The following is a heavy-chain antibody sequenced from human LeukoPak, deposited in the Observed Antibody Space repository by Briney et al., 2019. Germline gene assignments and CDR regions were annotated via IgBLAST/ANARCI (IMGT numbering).Heavy chain of an antibody. J-gene: IGHJ4*02. Sequence: PSETLSLTCTVSGGSISSYYWSWIRQPPGKGLEWIGYIYYSGSTNYNPSLKSRVTISVDTSKNQFSLKLSSVTAADTAVYYCARGSSLIAAAGIIDYWGQGTLVTVSS. CDR3: ARGSSLIAAAGIIDY. D-gene: IGHD6-13*01. CDR1: GGSISSYY. V-gene: IGHV4-59*01. CDR2: IYYSGST.